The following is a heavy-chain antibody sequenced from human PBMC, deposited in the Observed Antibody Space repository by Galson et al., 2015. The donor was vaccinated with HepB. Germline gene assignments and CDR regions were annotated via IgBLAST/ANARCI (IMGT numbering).Heavy chain of an antibody. V-gene: IGHV4-39*01. Sequence: TLSLTCTVSGGSLSSSTYSWGWIRQPPGKGLEWIGSIFYGGSTYYNPSLKSRVTISVDTSKNQFSLKLSSVTAADTALYYCARSARDGYNFGAFDIWGQGTMVTVSS. J-gene: IGHJ3*02. CDR2: IFYGGST. D-gene: IGHD5-24*01. CDR3: ARSARDGYNFGAFDI. CDR1: GGSLSSSTYS.